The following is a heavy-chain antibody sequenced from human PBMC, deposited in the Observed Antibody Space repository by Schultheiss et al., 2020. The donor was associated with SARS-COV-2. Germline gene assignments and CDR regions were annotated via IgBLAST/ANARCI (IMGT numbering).Heavy chain of an antibody. Sequence: SVKVSCKASGGTFSSYAISWVRQAPGQGLEWMGGIIPIFGTANYAQKFQGRVTITADESTSTAYMELSSLRSEDTAVYYCAASPVVATIPYYYYGMDVWGQGTTVTVSS. CDR1: GGTFSSYA. CDR2: IIPIFGTA. J-gene: IGHJ6*02. CDR3: AASPVVATIPYYYYGMDV. D-gene: IGHD5-12*01. V-gene: IGHV1-69*13.